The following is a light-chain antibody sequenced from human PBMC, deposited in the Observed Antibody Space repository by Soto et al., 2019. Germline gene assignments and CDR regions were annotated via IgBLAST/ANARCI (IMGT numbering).Light chain of an antibody. CDR1: SSDVGGYDF. V-gene: IGLV2-14*01. CDR3: SSYAGSNVWV. CDR2: EVR. Sequence: QSALTQPASVSGSVGQSITISCTGTSSDVGGYDFVSWYQHHPGKAPKLIIYEVRTRPSGVSDRFSGSKSGNTASLTISGLQAEDEADYYCSSYAGSNVWVFGGGTKLTVL. J-gene: IGLJ3*02.